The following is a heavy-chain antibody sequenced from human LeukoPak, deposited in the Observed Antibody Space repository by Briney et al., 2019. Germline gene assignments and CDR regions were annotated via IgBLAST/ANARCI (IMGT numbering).Heavy chain of an antibody. J-gene: IGHJ4*02. Sequence: GGSLRLSCAASGFTFSSSAMSWVRQAPGKGLEWVSAISGSGGSTYYADSVKGRFTISRDNSKNTLYLQMNSLRAEDTAVYYCAKDRNSEGGAAKNYWGQGTLVTVSS. CDR2: ISGSGGST. CDR3: AKDRNSEGGAAKNY. CDR1: GFTFSSSA. V-gene: IGHV3-23*01. D-gene: IGHD1-26*01.